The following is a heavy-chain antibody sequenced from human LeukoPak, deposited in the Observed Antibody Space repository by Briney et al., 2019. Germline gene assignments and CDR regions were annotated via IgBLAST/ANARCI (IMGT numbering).Heavy chain of an antibody. Sequence: GASVKVSCKASGYTFTSYYMHWVRQAPGQGLEWMGIINPSGGSTSYAQKFQGRVTMTRDTSTSTVYMELSRLRSDDTAVYYCARDRSAVAGTAAYWGQGTLVTVSS. CDR1: GYTFTSYY. CDR2: INPSGGST. CDR3: ARDRSAVAGTAAY. D-gene: IGHD6-19*01. J-gene: IGHJ4*02. V-gene: IGHV1-46*01.